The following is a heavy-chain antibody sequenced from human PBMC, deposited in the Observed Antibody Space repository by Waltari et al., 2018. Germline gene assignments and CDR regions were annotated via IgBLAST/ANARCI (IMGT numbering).Heavy chain of an antibody. Sequence: QVQLVQSGAEVKKPGASVKVSCKASGYTFTGYYMHWVRQAPGQGLEWMGRINHNSGGTNYAQKFQGRVTMTRDTSISTAYMELSRLRSDDTAVYYCARGPLLWFGELGDYWGQGTLVTVSS. J-gene: IGHJ4*02. CDR2: INHNSGGT. V-gene: IGHV1-2*06. D-gene: IGHD3-10*01. CDR3: ARGPLLWFGELGDY. CDR1: GYTFTGYY.